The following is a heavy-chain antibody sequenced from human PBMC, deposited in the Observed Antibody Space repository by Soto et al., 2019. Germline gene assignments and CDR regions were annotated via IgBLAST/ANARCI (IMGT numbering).Heavy chain of an antibody. CDR2: IYYSGST. D-gene: IGHD2-15*01. J-gene: IGHJ4*02. V-gene: IGHV4-31*03. Sequence: SETLSLTCTVSGGSISSGGYYWSWIRQHPGKGLEWIGYIYYSGSTYYNPSLKSRVTISVGTSKNQFSLKLSSVTAADTAVYYCASQTPLGYCSGGSCYSDYWGQGTLVTVSS. CDR3: ASQTPLGYCSGGSCYSDY. CDR1: GGSISSGGYY.